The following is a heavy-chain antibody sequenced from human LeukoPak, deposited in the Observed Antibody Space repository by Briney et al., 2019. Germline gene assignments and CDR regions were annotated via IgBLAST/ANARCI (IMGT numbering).Heavy chain of an antibody. CDR2: VLHSGST. J-gene: IGHJ4*02. D-gene: IGHD3-22*01. CDR1: GGSISSGNW. V-gene: IGHV4-4*02. CDR3: ATYYVSSGYRFDY. Sequence: SETLSLTCAVSGGSISSGNWWSWVRQPPGKGLEWIGEVLHSGSTNYNPSLKSRVTMSVDKSKNQFSLKLSSVTAADTAVYYCATYYVSSGYRFDYWGQGTLVTVSS.